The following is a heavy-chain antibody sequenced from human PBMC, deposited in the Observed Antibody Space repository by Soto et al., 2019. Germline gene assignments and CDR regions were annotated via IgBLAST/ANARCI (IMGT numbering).Heavy chain of an antibody. CDR1: GDSFRDYY. V-gene: IGHV4-34*01. Sequence: PSETLSLTCVVSGDSFRDYYWSWIRQSPGVGLEWIGEINPSGRTEYNQSLRGRATLSVDTSKNQFSLTLSTMTAADTAVYYCARTRNSWFDSWGQGPLVTVSS. J-gene: IGHJ5*01. CDR3: ARTRNSWFDS. CDR2: INPSGRT.